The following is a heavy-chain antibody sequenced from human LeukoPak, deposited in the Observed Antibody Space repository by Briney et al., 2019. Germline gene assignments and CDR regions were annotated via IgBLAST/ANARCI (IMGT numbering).Heavy chain of an antibody. CDR2: ISSSGSTI. V-gene: IGHV3-48*03. J-gene: IGHJ4*02. CDR1: GFTFSSYE. CDR3: ARARVLPGAMFGFFDY. D-gene: IGHD2-2*01. Sequence: PGGSLRLSCAVSGFTFSSYEMNWVRQAPGKGLEWISYISSSGSTIYYTDSVKGRFTISRDNAKNSLYLQMNSLRVEDTAVYYCARARVLPGAMFGFFDYWGQGTLVTVSS.